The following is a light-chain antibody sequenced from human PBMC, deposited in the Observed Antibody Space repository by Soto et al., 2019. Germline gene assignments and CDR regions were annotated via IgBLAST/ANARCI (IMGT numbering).Light chain of an antibody. CDR3: GTWDSSLSAVV. J-gene: IGLJ2*01. CDR2: DNN. CDR1: SSNIENNY. Sequence: QSVLTQPPSVSAAPGQKVTISCSGSSSNIENNYVSWYQQLPGTAPKLLIYDNNLRPSGIPDRFSGSKSGTSATLGIIGLQTGDEADYYCGTWDSSLSAVVFGGGTKLTVL. V-gene: IGLV1-51*01.